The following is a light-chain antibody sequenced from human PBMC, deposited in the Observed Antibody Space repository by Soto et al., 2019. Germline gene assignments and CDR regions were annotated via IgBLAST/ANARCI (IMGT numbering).Light chain of an antibody. CDR1: SSNIGSNT. V-gene: IGLV1-44*01. CDR3: AAWDDSLTGLYV. J-gene: IGLJ1*01. CDR2: NND. Sequence: QSVLTQPPSASGTPGQRVTISCSGSSSNIGSNTVKWYQQLPGTAPKLLIYNNDQRPSGVPDRFSGSKSGTSASLAISGLQSEDEADYYCAAWDDSLTGLYVFGTGTKLTVL.